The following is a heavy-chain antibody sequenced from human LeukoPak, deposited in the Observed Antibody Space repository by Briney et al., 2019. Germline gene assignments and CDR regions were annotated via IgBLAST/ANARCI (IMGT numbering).Heavy chain of an antibody. J-gene: IGHJ4*02. CDR1: GGSISSGGYY. CDR2: ISNSGST. CDR3: ARGGGSSSWIDY. Sequence: SETLSLTCTVSGGSISSGGYYWSWIRQHPGKGLGWIGYISNSGSTNYNPSLKSRVTISVDTSKNQFSLKLSSVTAADTAVYYCARGGGSSSWIDYWGQGTLVTVSS. D-gene: IGHD6-13*01. V-gene: IGHV4-61*08.